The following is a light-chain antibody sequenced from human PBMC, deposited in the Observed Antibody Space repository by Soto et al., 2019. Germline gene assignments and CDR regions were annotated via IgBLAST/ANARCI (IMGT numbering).Light chain of an antibody. CDR3: QEYETFATWT. V-gene: IGKV1-5*03. CDR2: KSX. J-gene: IGKJ1*01. Sequence: IQMTQSPSVVSSSVGDRVTNTXRASHRIDIWLSWYQQIAGTXTKLLXXKSXILQSGVPSRFIGSGSGKEFTLAISSLQPDYFSTYYCQEYETFATWTFGQGTKVDIK. CDR1: HRIDIW.